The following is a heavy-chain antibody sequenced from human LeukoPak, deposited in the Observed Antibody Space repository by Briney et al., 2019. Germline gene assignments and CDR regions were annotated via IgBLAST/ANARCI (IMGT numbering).Heavy chain of an antibody. V-gene: IGHV4-39*07. Sequence: YPSETLSLTCTVSGGSISSSSYYWGWIRQPPGKGLEWIGRIYYSGSTYYNPSLKSRVTISVDTSKNQFSLKLSSVTAADTAVYYCARVSLYSGYETADYWGQGTLVTVSS. CDR1: GGSISSSSYY. CDR3: ARVSLYSGYETADY. J-gene: IGHJ4*02. D-gene: IGHD5-12*01. CDR2: IYYSGST.